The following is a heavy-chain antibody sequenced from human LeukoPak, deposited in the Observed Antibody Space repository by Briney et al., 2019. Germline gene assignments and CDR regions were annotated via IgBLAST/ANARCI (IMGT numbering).Heavy chain of an antibody. J-gene: IGHJ4*02. CDR2: ISGSGGST. D-gene: IGHD5-12*01. CDR1: GFTFSSYA. CDR3: APDPNKWLRNY. Sequence: GGSLRLSCAASGFTFSSYAMSWVRQAPGKGLEWVSVISGSGGSTYYADSVKGRFTISRDNSNNTLYLQMNSLRVEDTAVYYCAPDPNKWLRNYWGQGTLVTVSS. V-gene: IGHV3-23*01.